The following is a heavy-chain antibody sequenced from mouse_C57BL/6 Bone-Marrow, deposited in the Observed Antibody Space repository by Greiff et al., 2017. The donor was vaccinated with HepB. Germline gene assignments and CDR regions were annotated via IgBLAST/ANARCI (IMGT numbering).Heavy chain of an antibody. V-gene: IGHV1-15*01. J-gene: IGHJ2*01. D-gene: IGHD1-1*01. Sequence: QVQLQQSGAELVRPGASVTLSCKASGYTFTDYEMHWVKQTPVHGLEWIGAIDPETGGTAYNQKFKGKAILTADKSSSTAYMQLSSLTSEDSAVYDCAGGHYYGSSYIDYWGQGTTLTVSS. CDR1: GYTFTDYE. CDR2: IDPETGGT. CDR3: AGGHYYGSSYIDY.